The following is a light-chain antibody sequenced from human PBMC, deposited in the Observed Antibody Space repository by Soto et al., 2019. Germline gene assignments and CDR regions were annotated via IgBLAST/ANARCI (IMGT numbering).Light chain of an antibody. CDR3: QQSYSAPRT. CDR2: AAT. CDR1: QSITNY. V-gene: IGKV1-39*01. Sequence: DIQMTQSPSSLPASVGDRVTITCRASQSITNYLSWYQQRPGKAPKLLIHAATNLQSGVPSRFSGSGSETDFSLTISSLQPEDFAIYYCQQSYSAPRTFGQGTKVEIK. J-gene: IGKJ2*01.